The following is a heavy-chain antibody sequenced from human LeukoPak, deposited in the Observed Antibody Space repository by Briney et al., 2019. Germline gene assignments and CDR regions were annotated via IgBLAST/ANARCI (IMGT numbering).Heavy chain of an antibody. V-gene: IGHV1-69*04. D-gene: IGHD1-26*01. CDR2: IIPILGIA. J-gene: IGHJ4*02. CDR1: GGTFSSYA. CDR3: ARVWGGGSYYSFDY. Sequence: SVKVSCKASGGTFSSYAISWVRQAPGQGLEWMGRIIPILGIANYAQKFQGRVTITADKSTSTAYMELSSLRSEDTAVYYCARVWGGGSYYSFDYWGQGTLVTVSS.